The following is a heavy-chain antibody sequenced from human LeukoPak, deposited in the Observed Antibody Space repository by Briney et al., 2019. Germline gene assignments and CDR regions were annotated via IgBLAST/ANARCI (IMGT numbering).Heavy chain of an antibody. D-gene: IGHD3-10*01. CDR2: ISSSGSTI. V-gene: IGHV3-48*03. J-gene: IGHJ4*02. Sequence: GGSLRLSCAASGFTFSSYEMNWVRQAPGKGLEWVSYISSSGSTIYYADSVKGRFTISRDNAKNSLYLQMNSLRAEDTAVYYCASILRSSSGYYFDYWGQGTLVTVSS. CDR1: GFTFSSYE. CDR3: ASILRSSSGYYFDY.